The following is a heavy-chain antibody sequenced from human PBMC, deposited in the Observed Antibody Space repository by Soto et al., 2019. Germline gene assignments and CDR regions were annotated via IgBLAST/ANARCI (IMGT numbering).Heavy chain of an antibody. J-gene: IGHJ6*03. CDR1: GFTFSIYA. D-gene: IGHD7-27*01. V-gene: IGHV3-20*04. Sequence: GSLRLSCAASGFTFSIYAMSWVRQAPGRGLEWVSGINWNGGSTGCADSVKGRFTISRDNAKNSLYLQMNSLRAEDTAVYYCARDLSWGSNWYYYMDVWGKGTTVTVSS. CDR2: INWNGGST. CDR3: ARDLSWGSNWYYYMDV.